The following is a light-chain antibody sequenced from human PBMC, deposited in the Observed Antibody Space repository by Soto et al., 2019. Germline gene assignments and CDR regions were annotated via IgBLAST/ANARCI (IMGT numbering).Light chain of an antibody. J-gene: IGKJ1*01. CDR2: GAS. CDR3: QQYNNWPRT. V-gene: IGKV3-15*01. Sequence: EIVMTQSPATLSVSPGERATLSCRASQSVSSNLAWYQQKPGQAPRLLIDGASTRATGIPARFSGSGSWTEFTLTISSLQSEDFAVYYCQQYNNWPRTFGKGTNVEIK. CDR1: QSVSSN.